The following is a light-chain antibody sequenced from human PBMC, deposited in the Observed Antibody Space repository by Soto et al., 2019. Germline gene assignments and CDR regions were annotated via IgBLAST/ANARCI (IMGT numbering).Light chain of an antibody. CDR3: QHRSNSPPT. CDR1: QSIHTS. CDR2: DST. V-gene: IGKV3-11*01. J-gene: IGKJ5*01. Sequence: VLTQSPATLSLSPGERATLSCRASQSIHTSLAWYQQKPGQPPRLVVYDSTLRANGVPDRFGGSGSGTDFTLTISSLEPEDFATYYCQHRSNSPPTFGHGTRLEIK.